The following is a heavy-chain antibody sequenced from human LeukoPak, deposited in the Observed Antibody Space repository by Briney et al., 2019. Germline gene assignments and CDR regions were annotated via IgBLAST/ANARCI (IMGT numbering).Heavy chain of an antibody. CDR2: TYYRSKWYN. J-gene: IGHJ4*02. CDR3: TAYYYDSSGFSNFDY. V-gene: IGHV6-1*01. D-gene: IGHD3-22*01. CDR1: GDSVSSNSAA. Sequence: SQTLSLTCAISGDSVSSNSAAWNWIRQSPSRGLEWLGRTYYRSKWYNDYAVSVKSRITINPDTSMNQFSLQLNSVTPEDTAVYYCTAYYYDSSGFSNFDYWGQGTLVTVSS.